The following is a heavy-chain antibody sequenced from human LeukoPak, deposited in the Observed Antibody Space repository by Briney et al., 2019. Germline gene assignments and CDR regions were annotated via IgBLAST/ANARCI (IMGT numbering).Heavy chain of an antibody. D-gene: IGHD3-10*01. CDR1: GFTFSTYG. V-gene: IGHV3-30*02. CDR2: IRNDGTNK. CDR3: VVSTGRGDHQMSPGIYHFDY. Sequence: PGGSLRLSCAASGFTFSTYGMHWVRQAPGKGLEWVAFIRNDGTNKYYADSVKGRSTISRDNSKNTLYLQMHSLRAEGTAVYYCVVSTGRGDHQMSPGIYHFDYWGQGTLVTVSS. J-gene: IGHJ4*02.